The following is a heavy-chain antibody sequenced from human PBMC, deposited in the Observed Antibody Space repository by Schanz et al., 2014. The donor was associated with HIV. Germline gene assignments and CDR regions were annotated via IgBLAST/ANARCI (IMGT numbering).Heavy chain of an antibody. CDR2: ISVNGATR. CDR3: AKGLTIWLQPPFDY. Sequence: VQLLESGGGLVLPGGSLRVSCAASGFTFTDNYMSWIRQAPGKGLEWLSYISVNGATREYADSVKGRFTISRDNARTSLYLQMNSLRAEDTAVYYCAKGLTIWLQPPFDYWGQGTLVTVSS. V-gene: IGHV3-11*01. D-gene: IGHD5-12*01. J-gene: IGHJ4*02. CDR1: GFTFTDNY.